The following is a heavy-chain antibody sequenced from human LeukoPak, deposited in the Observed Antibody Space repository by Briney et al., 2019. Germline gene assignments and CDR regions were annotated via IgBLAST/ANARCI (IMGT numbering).Heavy chain of an antibody. D-gene: IGHD6-19*01. CDR2: MNPNSGNA. CDR1: GYTFTSYD. V-gene: IGHV1-8*03. CDR3: ARGRSSGWYPSGFYYYMDV. J-gene: IGHJ6*03. Sequence: ASVKVSCKASGYTFTSYDINWVRQATGQGLEWMGWMNPNSGNAGYAQKFQGRVTITKNTSISTAYMELSSLRSEDTAVYYCARGRSSGWYPSGFYYYMDVWGKGTTVTVSS.